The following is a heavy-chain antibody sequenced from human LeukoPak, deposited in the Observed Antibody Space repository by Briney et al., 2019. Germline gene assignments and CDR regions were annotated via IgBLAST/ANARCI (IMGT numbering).Heavy chain of an antibody. CDR2: ISAYNGNT. CDR3: ARDPTDGEWDLAAWDC. CDR1: GYTFTSYG. Sequence: ASVKVSCKASGYTFTSYGISWVRQAPGQGLEGMGWISAYNGNTNYAQKLQGRVTMTTDTSTSAAYMGLRSLRSDDTAVYYCARDPTDGEWDLAAWDCWGQGSLVTVSA. J-gene: IGHJ4*02. V-gene: IGHV1-18*01. D-gene: IGHD1-26*01.